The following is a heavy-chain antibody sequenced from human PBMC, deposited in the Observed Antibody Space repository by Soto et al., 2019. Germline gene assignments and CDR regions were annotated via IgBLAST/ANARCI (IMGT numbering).Heavy chain of an antibody. D-gene: IGHD2-2*01. Sequence: GESLKISCTGFGYTFTTFWISWVRQMPGKGLEWMGRIDPRDSYVNYSPSFQGHVTISADKSISTAYLQWSSLKASDTAMYYCARLYCTTSTCDGWFDPWGQGTLVTVSS. CDR2: IDPRDSYV. V-gene: IGHV5-10-1*01. J-gene: IGHJ5*02. CDR1: GYTFTTFW. CDR3: ARLYCTTSTCDGWFDP.